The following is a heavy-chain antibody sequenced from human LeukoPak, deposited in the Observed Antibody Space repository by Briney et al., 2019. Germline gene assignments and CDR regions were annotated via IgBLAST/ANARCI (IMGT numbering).Heavy chain of an antibody. CDR3: ARKGDIAVAGLVLDH. D-gene: IGHD6-19*01. J-gene: IGHJ4*02. CDR1: GYTFTSYY. CDR2: INPSAGST. Sequence: ASVKVSCKASGYTFTSYYLHWVRQAPGQGLEWMGIINPSAGSTSYAQKFQGRVTMTRDTSTSTVYMELNSLRSEDTAVYYCARKGDIAVAGLVLDHWGQGTLVTVSS. V-gene: IGHV1-46*01.